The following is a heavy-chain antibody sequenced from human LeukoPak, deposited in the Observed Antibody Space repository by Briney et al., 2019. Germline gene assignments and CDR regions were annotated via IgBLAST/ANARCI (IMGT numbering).Heavy chain of an antibody. Sequence: GGSLRLSCAASGFTFSSYSMNWVRQAPGKGLEWVSSISSSSSYIYYADSVKGRFTISRDNAKNSLYLQMNSLRAEDTAVYYCTRDRLYGDYHYYFDYWGQGTLVTVSS. CDR1: GFTFSSYS. D-gene: IGHD4-17*01. CDR2: ISSSSSYI. J-gene: IGHJ4*02. V-gene: IGHV3-21*01. CDR3: TRDRLYGDYHYYFDY.